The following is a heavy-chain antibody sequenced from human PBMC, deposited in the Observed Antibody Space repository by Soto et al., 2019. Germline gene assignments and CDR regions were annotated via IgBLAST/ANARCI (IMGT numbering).Heavy chain of an antibody. V-gene: IGHV3-23*01. CDR3: PKAGPRGTSGCGFDY. CDR1: GFTFSTYA. D-gene: IGHD3-16*01. CDR2: VSASGLNT. J-gene: IGHJ4*02. Sequence: EVQLLESGGKLVQPGGSLTLSCAASGFTFSTYAMAWVRQAPGKGLEWVSGVSASGLNTDYADPVKGRFYMSRDNSKNTVSLHMNSRRGEGTALHYCPKAGPRGTSGCGFDYWGQGTPVTVSS.